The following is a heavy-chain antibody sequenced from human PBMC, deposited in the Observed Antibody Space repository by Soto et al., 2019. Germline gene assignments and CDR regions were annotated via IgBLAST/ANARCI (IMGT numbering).Heavy chain of an antibody. CDR3: AKGGRYDFWSGYYRERYYFDY. V-gene: IGHV3-23*01. J-gene: IGHJ4*02. Sequence: GGSLRLSCAASGFTFSSYAMSWVRQAPGKGLEWVSAISGSGGSTYYADSVKGRFTISRDNSKNTLYLQMNSLRAEDTAVYYCAKGGRYDFWSGYYRERYYFDYWGQGTLVTVSS. CDR2: ISGSGGST. D-gene: IGHD3-3*01. CDR1: GFTFSSYA.